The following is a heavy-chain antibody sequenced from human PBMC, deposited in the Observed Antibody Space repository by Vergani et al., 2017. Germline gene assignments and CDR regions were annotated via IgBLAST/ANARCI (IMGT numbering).Heavy chain of an antibody. CDR2: ISSSSSYR. J-gene: IGHJ6*02. CDR3: AGDRIVTAIPGSYDYGMDV. V-gene: IGHV3-21*01. Sequence: EVQLVESGGGLVKPGGSLRLSCAASGFTFSSYSMNWVRQAPGKGLEWVSSISSSSSYRYYADSVKGRFTISRDNAKNSLYLQMNSLRAEDTAVYYCAGDRIVTAIPGSYDYGMDVWGQGTTVTVSS. CDR1: GFTFSSYS. D-gene: IGHD2-21*02.